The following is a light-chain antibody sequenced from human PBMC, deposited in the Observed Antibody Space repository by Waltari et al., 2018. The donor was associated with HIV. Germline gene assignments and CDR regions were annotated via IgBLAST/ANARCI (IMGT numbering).Light chain of an antibody. Sequence: EIVLTQSPATLYLSPGERATLSCKTNQTIKTSLAWYQQRPGQAPRLLIYDASNRATGIPVRFIGSASWTDFTLTISSLEPEDFAVYFCQHRGNWPLFTFGPGTKVDIK. V-gene: IGKV3-11*01. CDR1: QTIKTS. J-gene: IGKJ3*01. CDR3: QHRGNWPLFT. CDR2: DAS.